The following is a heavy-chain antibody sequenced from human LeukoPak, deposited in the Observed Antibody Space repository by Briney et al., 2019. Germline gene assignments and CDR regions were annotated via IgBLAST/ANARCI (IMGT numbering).Heavy chain of an antibody. CDR1: GDSITGSDHY. Sequence: SETLSLTCTLSGDSITGSDHYWVWIRQSPGKGLEWIGSIYYSGSTYYNPSLKSRVTISVDTSKNQSSLKLSSVTAADTAVYYCARDKEELDYYDSSGYRLGNAFDIWGQGTMVTVSS. CDR2: IYYSGST. D-gene: IGHD3-22*01. CDR3: ARDKEELDYYDSSGYRLGNAFDI. V-gene: IGHV4-39*07. J-gene: IGHJ3*02.